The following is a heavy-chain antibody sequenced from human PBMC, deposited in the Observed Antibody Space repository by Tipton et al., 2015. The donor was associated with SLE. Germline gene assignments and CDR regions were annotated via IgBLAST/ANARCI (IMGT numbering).Heavy chain of an antibody. D-gene: IGHD2-15*01. CDR2: VYHSGDV. CDR1: PDSIRSHY. CDR3: TPTARVCHS. J-gene: IGHJ4*02. Sequence: LRLSCTVSPDSIRSHYWAWIRQSPGKGLEYIGYVYHSGDVNHNPSLRGRATISLDTSKSQISLTLTSVTTADTAVYYCTPTARVCHSWGQGILVTVSS. V-gene: IGHV4-59*11.